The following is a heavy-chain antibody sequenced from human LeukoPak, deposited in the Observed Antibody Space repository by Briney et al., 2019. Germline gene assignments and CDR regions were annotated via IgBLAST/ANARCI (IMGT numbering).Heavy chain of an antibody. CDR3: ASGGGWVFNN. J-gene: IGHJ4*02. V-gene: IGHV3-7*01. Sequence: AGGSLRLSCAASGVPFSSHWLSWFRQSPGKGLEWVAHIKQDGSEKYYVDSVKGRFTISRDNARNSQYLQMNSLRAEDTAVYYCASGGGWVFNNWGQGTLVTVSS. CDR1: GVPFSSHW. D-gene: IGHD6-19*01. CDR2: IKQDGSEK.